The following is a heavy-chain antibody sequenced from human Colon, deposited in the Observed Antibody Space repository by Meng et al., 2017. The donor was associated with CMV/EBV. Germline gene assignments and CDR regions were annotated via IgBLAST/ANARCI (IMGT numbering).Heavy chain of an antibody. CDR3: ARVLSCTTTCFYYFDY. V-gene: IGHV3-21*01. J-gene: IGHJ4*02. CDR2: IRSSSAYI. CDR1: GFTFSSYG. D-gene: IGHD2-2*01. Sequence: GESLKISCAASGFTFSSYGMSWVRQAPGKGLEWVSSIRSSSAYIYYADSVKGRFTISRDNAKNSLYLQMNSLRAEDTAMYYCARVLSCTTTCFYYFDYWSQGTLVTVSS.